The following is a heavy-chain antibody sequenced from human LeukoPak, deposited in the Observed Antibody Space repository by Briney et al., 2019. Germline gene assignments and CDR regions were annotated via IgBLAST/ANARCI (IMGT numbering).Heavy chain of an antibody. V-gene: IGHV4-31*03. J-gene: IGHJ6*03. CDR1: GGSISSGGYY. CDR3: ARGGDNYSIVNYYYYIDV. Sequence: SQTLSLTCTVSGGSISSGGYYWSWIRQHPGKGLEWIGYIYYSGSTYYNPSLKSRVTISVDTSKNQFSLKLSSVTAADTAVYYCARGGDNYSIVNYYYYIDVWGKGTTVTVSS. D-gene: IGHD4/OR15-4a*01. CDR2: IYYSGST.